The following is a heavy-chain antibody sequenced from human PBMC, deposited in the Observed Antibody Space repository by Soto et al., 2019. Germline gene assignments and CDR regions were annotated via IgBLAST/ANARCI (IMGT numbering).Heavy chain of an antibody. V-gene: IGHV3-7*01. CDR2: IKQDGSEQ. J-gene: IGHJ5*02. CDR3: GKGAGLNS. CDR1: GFTLSSYW. Sequence: EVQLVESGGGLVQPGGSLRLSCVGSGFTLSSYWMSWARQAPGKGLEWLANIKQDGSEQHYVDSVKGRFSISRDNAQNPFFLHLTGRGERAPPVFSCGKGAGLNSWGRETLLTVS.